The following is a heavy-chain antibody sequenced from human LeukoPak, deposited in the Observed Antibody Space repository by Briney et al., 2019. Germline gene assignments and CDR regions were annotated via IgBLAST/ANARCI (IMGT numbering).Heavy chain of an antibody. CDR1: GGSFSGYY. J-gene: IGHJ4*02. D-gene: IGHD3-10*01. Sequence: SETLSLTCAVYGGSFSGYYWSWIRQPPGKGLEWIGEINHSGSTNYNPSLKSRVTISVDTSKNQFSLKLSSVTATDTAVYYCARGGAFYYGSGSYEEWGQGTLVTVSS. CDR3: ARGGAFYYGSGSYEE. CDR2: INHSGST. V-gene: IGHV4-34*01.